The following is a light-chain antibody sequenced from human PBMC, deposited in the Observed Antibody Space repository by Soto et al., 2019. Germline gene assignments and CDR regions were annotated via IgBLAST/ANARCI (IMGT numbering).Light chain of an antibody. CDR1: QSITTS. CDR2: GSS. Sequence: DVQLTQSPSSLSASIGDTVTISCRSSQSITTSLNWYQQKPGKPPALLIYGSSARQIGVPHRFSASGSGTDFTLTITRLQPEDFATYYCQQLDSYVFTFGPGTKVDIK. CDR3: QQLDSYVFT. J-gene: IGKJ3*01. V-gene: IGKV1-9*01.